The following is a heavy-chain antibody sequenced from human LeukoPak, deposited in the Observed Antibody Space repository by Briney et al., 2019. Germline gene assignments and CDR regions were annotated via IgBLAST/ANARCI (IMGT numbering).Heavy chain of an antibody. CDR2: IIPIFGTA. CDR3: ARVTAYCSTTSCHDY. CDR1: GGTFSSYA. Sequence: SVKVSCKASGGTFSSYAISWVRQAPGQGLEWMGGIIPIFGTANYAQKFQGRVTITADESTSTAYMELSSLRSDDTAVYYCARVTAYCSTTSCHDYWGQGTLVTVSS. V-gene: IGHV1-69*01. J-gene: IGHJ4*02. D-gene: IGHD2-8*01.